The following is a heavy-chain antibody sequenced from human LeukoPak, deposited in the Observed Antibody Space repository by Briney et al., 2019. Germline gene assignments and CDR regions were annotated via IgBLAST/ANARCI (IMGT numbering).Heavy chain of an antibody. D-gene: IGHD3-22*01. J-gene: IGHJ4*02. CDR2: ISTTSRHI. Sequence: GGSLRLSCAASGFTLGTYSMNWVRQAPGKGLQWGSAISTTSRHIHYADSLRGRFTISRDNAKNSLFLQMNSLRAEDTAVYYCARSYYYDSSGYGGGVDYRGQGTLVTVSS. CDR3: ARSYYYDSSGYGGGVDY. CDR1: GFTLGTYS. V-gene: IGHV3-21*01.